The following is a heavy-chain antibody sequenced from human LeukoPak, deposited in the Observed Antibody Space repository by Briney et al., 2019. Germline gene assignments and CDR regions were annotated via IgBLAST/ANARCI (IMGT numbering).Heavy chain of an antibody. CDR2: INPNSGGT. CDR3: AGAYYYDSSGYVYFQH. Sequence: ASVKVSCKASGYTFTGYYMHWVRQAPGQGLEWMGWINPNSGGTNYAQRFQGRVTMTRDTSISTAYMELSRLRSDDTAVYYCAGAYYYDSSGYVYFQHWGQGTLVTVSS. CDR1: GYTFTGYY. V-gene: IGHV1-2*02. D-gene: IGHD3-22*01. J-gene: IGHJ1*01.